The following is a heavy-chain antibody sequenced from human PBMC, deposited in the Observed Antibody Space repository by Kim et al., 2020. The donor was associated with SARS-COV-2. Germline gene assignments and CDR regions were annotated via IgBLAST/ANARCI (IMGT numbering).Heavy chain of an antibody. CDR1: GFTFSSYS. Sequence: GGSLRLSCAASGFTFSSYSMNWVRQAPGKGLEWVSSISSSSSYIYYADSVKGRFTISRDNAKNSLYLQMNSLRAEDTAVYYCARGPASGFWSGYYERGVVVYWGQGSLVPVSS. CDR2: ISSSSSYI. D-gene: IGHD3-3*01. J-gene: IGHJ4*02. V-gene: IGHV3-21*01. CDR3: ARGPASGFWSGYYERGVVVY.